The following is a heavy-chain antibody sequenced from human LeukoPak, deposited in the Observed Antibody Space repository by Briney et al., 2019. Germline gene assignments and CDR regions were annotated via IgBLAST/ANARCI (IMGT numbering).Heavy chain of an antibody. D-gene: IGHD6-6*01. CDR1: AVSINNYY. CDR2: IYYSGST. V-gene: IGHV4-59*01. Sequence: SETLSLTCTASAVSINNYYRSWIRQLPGKGLEWIGYIYYSGSTNYNPSLKSRVTISVDTSKKQVSLNLSSVTAADTAVYYCARVAARYVGMDVWGQGTTVTVSS. CDR3: ARVAARYVGMDV. J-gene: IGHJ6*02.